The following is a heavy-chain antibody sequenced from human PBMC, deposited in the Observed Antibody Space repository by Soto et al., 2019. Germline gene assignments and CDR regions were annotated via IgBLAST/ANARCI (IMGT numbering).Heavy chain of an antibody. V-gene: IGHV1-69*13. CDR1: GGTFSSYA. D-gene: IGHD2-8*01. Sequence: ASVKVSCKASGGTFSSYAISWLLQAPGQGLEWMGGIIPIFGTANYAQKFQGRVTITADESTSTAYMELSSLRSEDTAVYYCARGVSAPRPYYYGMDVWGQGTTVTVSS. CDR2: IIPIFGTA. J-gene: IGHJ6*02. CDR3: ARGVSAPRPYYYGMDV.